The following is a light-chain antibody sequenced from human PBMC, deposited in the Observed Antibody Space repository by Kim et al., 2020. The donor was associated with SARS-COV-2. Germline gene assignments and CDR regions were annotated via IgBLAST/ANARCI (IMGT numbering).Light chain of an antibody. V-gene: IGKV1-12*01. J-gene: IGKJ5*01. CDR3: LQSNNFPIT. CDR2: AAS. CDR1: QGVASW. Sequence: DVQMTQSPSSVSASVGARVTITCRASQGVASWLAWYQQKPGKAPTLLIYAASALQDGVPSRFSRRGSGTEFTLTISGLQPEDSATFYGLQSNNFPITIDNETRLELK.